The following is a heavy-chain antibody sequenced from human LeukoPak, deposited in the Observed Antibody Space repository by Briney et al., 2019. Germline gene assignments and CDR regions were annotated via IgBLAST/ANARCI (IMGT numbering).Heavy chain of an antibody. D-gene: IGHD3-10*01. V-gene: IGHV4-31*01. CDR2: IYYSGST. CDR3: ARDQGSGMRWFDP. CDR1: GGSITSAGYY. J-gene: IGHJ5*02. Sequence: KTSETLSLTCTVSGGSITSAGYYWHWIRQLPGKGLEWIGYIYYSGSTYYNPSPQSQVTISVDTSKNQFSLKLSSVTAADTAVYYCARDQGSGMRWFDPWGQGTLVTVSS.